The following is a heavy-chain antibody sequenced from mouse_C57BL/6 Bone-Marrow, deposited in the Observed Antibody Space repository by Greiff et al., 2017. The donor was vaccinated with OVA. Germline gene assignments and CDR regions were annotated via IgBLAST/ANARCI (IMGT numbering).Heavy chain of an antibody. CDR3: ARYDHLHPFAY. D-gene: IGHD2-12*01. CDR2: ISTYYGDD. CDR1: GYTFTDYA. V-gene: IGHV1-67*01. Sequence: VQLQQSGPELVRPGVSVKISCKGSGYTFTDYAMHWVKQSHAKSLEWIGVISTYYGDDSYNQKFKDKATMNVDKAYSTAFMELASLPSDASAVYYSARYDHLHPFAYWGQGTLVTVSA. J-gene: IGHJ3*01.